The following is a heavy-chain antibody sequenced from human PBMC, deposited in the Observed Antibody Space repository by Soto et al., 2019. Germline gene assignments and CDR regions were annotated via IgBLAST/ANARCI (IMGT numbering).Heavy chain of an antibody. Sequence: SETLSLTCAVYGGSFSGYYWSWIRQPPGKGLEWIGEINHSGSTNYNPSLKSRVTISVDTSKNQFSLKLSSVTAADTAVYYCARGLRQPPSEYYFDYWGQGTLVTVSS. V-gene: IGHV4-34*01. J-gene: IGHJ4*02. CDR2: INHSGST. CDR3: ARGLRQPPSEYYFDY. CDR1: GGSFSGYY. D-gene: IGHD4-17*01.